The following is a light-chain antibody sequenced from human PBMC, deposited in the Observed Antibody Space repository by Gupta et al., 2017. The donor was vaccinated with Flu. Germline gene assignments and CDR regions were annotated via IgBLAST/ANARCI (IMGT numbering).Light chain of an antibody. CDR2: AAS. V-gene: IGKV3-20*01. CDR3: PHDLNSPRT. Sequence: SPGERATLSCRASQSFTSNYLAWYQQKPGQAPRLLIYAASSRATGIPDRFSASGSGTDFTLTISRLEPEDFAVYFCPHDLNSPRTFGQGTKVEIK. J-gene: IGKJ1*01. CDR1: QSFTSNY.